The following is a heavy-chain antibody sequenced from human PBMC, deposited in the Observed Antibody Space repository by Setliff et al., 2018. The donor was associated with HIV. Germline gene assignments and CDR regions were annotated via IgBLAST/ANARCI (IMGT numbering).Heavy chain of an antibody. CDR1: GGTFSSYA. V-gene: IGHV1-18*01. CDR2: ISAYNGNT. J-gene: IGHJ5*02. CDR3: ETDDYYGSGTHWRGVP. D-gene: IGHD3-10*01. Sequence: ASVKVSCKASGGTFSSYAISWVRQAPGQGLEWMGWISAYNGNTKYAQKFQGRVTMTTHTSTNTAYMELRSLRSDDAAVYYCETDDYYGSGTHWRGVPWGQGTLVTVSS.